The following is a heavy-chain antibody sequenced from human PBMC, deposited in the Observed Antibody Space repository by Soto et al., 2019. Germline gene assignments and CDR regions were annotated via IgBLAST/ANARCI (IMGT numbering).Heavy chain of an antibody. D-gene: IGHD4-17*01. Sequence: ASVKVSCKASGYTFTSYGISWVRQAPGQGLEWMGWISAYNGNTNYAQKLQGRVTMTTDTSTSTAYMELRSLRSDDTAVYYCAREGDDYGDYCYHYYGMDVWGQGTTVTVSS. CDR2: ISAYNGNT. CDR3: AREGDDYGDYCYHYYGMDV. J-gene: IGHJ6*02. CDR1: GYTFTSYG. V-gene: IGHV1-18*01.